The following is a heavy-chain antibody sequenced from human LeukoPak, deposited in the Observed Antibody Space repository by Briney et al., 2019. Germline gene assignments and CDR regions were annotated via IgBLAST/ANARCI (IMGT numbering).Heavy chain of an antibody. V-gene: IGHV4-59*01. D-gene: IGHD3-22*01. CDR1: GGSISSYY. CDR3: ARAQGYYDKAFDI. Sequence: PSETLSLTCTVSGGSISSYYWSWIRQPPGKGLEWIGYIYYSGSTNYNPSLKSRVTISVDTSKNQFSLKLSSVTAADTAVYYCARAQGYYDKAFDIWGQGTMVTVSS. J-gene: IGHJ3*02. CDR2: IYYSGST.